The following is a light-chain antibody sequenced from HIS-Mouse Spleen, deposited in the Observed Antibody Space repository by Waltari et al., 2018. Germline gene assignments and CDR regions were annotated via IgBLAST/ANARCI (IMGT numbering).Light chain of an antibody. CDR1: SSDVGSYNL. V-gene: IGLV2-23*01. Sequence: QSALTQPASVSGSPGQSITISCTGTSSDVGSYNLVSCYQQHPGKAPKLMIHEGSKRPSGVSNRFSGSKSGNTASLTISGLQAEDEADYYCCSYAGSSTWVFGGGTKLTVL. CDR3: CSYAGSSTWV. J-gene: IGLJ3*02. CDR2: EGS.